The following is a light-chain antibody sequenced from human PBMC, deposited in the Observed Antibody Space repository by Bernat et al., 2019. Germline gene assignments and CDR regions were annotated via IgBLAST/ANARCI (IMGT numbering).Light chain of an antibody. CDR3: FSFSTTSPNWV. Sequence: QSALTQPASVSGSPGQSVTVSCTGTSSDIGAYDYVPWYQQHPGKAPTLIIHHVSDRPSGVSTRFSGSKSGNTASLTISGLQAEDEADYYCFSFSTTSPNWVFGGGTKLTVL. J-gene: IGLJ3*02. CDR2: HVS. CDR1: SSDIGAYDY. V-gene: IGLV2-14*03.